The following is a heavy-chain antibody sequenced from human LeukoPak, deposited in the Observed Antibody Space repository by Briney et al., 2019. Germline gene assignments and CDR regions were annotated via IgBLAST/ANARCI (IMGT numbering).Heavy chain of an antibody. V-gene: IGHV4-59*12. Sequence: SETLCLTCTVSGGSISSYYWSWIRQPPGKGLEWIGYIYYSGSTNYKPSLKSRVTISVDTSKNQFSLRLTSVTAADTAFYYCARVRAAAVPYYFDSWGQGTLVTVSS. CDR3: ARVRAAAVPYYFDS. CDR2: IYYSGST. J-gene: IGHJ4*02. CDR1: GGSISSYY. D-gene: IGHD6-13*01.